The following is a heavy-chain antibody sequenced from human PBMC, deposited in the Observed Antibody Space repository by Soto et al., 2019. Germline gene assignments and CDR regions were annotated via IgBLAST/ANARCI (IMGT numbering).Heavy chain of an antibody. J-gene: IGHJ5*02. CDR1: GFTFSSYS. CDR3: ARGGAEPYYYAFTDWFGH. Sequence: GALRLSCAASGFTFSSYSMNWVRQAPGKGLEWVSSISSSSSYIYYADSVKGRFTISRDNAKNSLYLQMNSPRADDTAAYYCARGGAEPYYYAFTDWFGHRRQGALVTTSS. CDR2: ISSSSSYI. V-gene: IGHV3-21*01. D-gene: IGHD3-10*01.